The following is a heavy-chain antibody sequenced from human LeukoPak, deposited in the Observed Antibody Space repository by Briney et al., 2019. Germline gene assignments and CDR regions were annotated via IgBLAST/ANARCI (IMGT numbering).Heavy chain of an antibody. CDR3: TRTTLAVAGTFDY. Sequence: GESLKISCKGSGYSFTSYWIGWVRQMPGKSLEWMGIIYPGDSDTRYSPSFQGQVTISADKSISTAYLQWSSLKASDTAMYYCTRTTLAVAGTFDYWGQGTLVTVSS. J-gene: IGHJ4*02. D-gene: IGHD6-19*01. V-gene: IGHV5-51*01. CDR1: GYSFTSYW. CDR2: IYPGDSDT.